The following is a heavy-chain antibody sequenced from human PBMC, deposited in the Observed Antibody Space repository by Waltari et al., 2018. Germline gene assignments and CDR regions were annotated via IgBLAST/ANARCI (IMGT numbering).Heavy chain of an antibody. V-gene: IGHV1-69*14. Sequence: QVQLVQSGAEVRKPGSSVRISCKPSGGTFSSWAFSWVRRAPGQGLEWVGSFIPVFGTSSSAQRFQGRVSITADKSTTTIHMELNSLTSDDAAVYYCAKESGGYDHPYFDQWGQGTLVTVSS. CDR2: FIPVFGTS. D-gene: IGHD5-12*01. CDR3: AKESGGYDHPYFDQ. CDR1: GGTFSSWA. J-gene: IGHJ4*02.